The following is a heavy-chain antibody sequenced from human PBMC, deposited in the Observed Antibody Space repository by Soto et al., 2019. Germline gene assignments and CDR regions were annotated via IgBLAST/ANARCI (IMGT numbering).Heavy chain of an antibody. V-gene: IGHV1-2*04. Sequence: ASVKVSCKASGYTFTGYYMHWVRQAPGQGLEWMGWINPNSGGTNYAQKFQGWVTMTRDTSISTAYMELSRLRSDDTAVYYCARGAYNWTYRNGMDVWGQGTTVTVSS. CDR2: INPNSGGT. CDR3: ARGAYNWTYRNGMDV. CDR1: GYTFTGYY. J-gene: IGHJ6*02. D-gene: IGHD1-7*01.